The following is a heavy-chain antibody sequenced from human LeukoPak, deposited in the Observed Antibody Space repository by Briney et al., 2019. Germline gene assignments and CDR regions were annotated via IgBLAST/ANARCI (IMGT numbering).Heavy chain of an antibody. V-gene: IGHV4-39*07. CDR3: AREPLAVAGIGY. D-gene: IGHD6-19*01. CDR2: IYYSGST. J-gene: IGHJ4*02. CDR1: GGPISSSSYY. Sequence: SETLSLTCTVSGGPISSSSYYWGWIRQPPGKGLEWIGSIYYSGSTYYNPSLKSRVTISVDTSKNQFSLKLSSVTAADTAVYYCAREPLAVAGIGYWGQGTLVTVSS.